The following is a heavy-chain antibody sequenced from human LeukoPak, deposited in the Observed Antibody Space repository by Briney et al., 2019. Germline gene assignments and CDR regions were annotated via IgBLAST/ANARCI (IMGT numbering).Heavy chain of an antibody. CDR1: GFTFSSYG. V-gene: IGHV3-33*01. Sequence: GGSLRLSCAASGFTFSSYGMHWVRQAPGKGLEWVAAISYDGKNIHYVDSVKGRFTISRDSSKSTVYLQMNSLRAEDTAVYYCARGKDWGPYWGQGTLVTVSS. CDR2: ISYDGKNI. CDR3: ARGKDWGPY. J-gene: IGHJ4*02. D-gene: IGHD7-27*01.